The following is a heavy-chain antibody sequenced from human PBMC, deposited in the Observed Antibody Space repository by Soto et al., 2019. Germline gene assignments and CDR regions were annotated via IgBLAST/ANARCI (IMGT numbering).Heavy chain of an antibody. V-gene: IGHV5-51*01. J-gene: IGHJ4*02. CDR1: GYDFSISW. CDR2: VYPDDSET. CDR3: ARKEYSYGHIDS. D-gene: IGHD3-16*02. Sequence: EVQLVQSGPEVKKPGESLKISCKASGYDFSISWIAWLRQMPGKGLEWMGIVYPDDSETKYSPSFDGQVTISTDKSTDTAYLQWTRLRASDTAMYYCARKEYSYGHIDSWCQGTLVTVSS.